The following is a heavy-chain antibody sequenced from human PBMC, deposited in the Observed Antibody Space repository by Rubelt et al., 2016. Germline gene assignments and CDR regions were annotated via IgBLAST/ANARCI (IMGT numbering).Heavy chain of an antibody. Sequence: GPGLVKPSETLSLTCTVSGGFVSSYYWSWIRQPPGKGLEWIGYIYYSGSTNYNPSLKSRVTISVDTSKNQFSLKLSSGTAADTAVYYCATQTGHWPFDYWGQGTLVTVSS. J-gene: IGHJ4*02. V-gene: IGHV4-59*02. D-gene: IGHD1-1*01. CDR1: GGFVSSYY. CDR2: IYYSGST. CDR3: ATQTGHWPFDY.